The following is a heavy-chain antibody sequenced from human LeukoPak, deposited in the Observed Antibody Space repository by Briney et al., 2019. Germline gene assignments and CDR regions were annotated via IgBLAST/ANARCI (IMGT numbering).Heavy chain of an antibody. V-gene: IGHV3-30*02. CDR1: GFTISSNG. Sequence: PGGSLRLSCAASGFTISSNGRHWVRQAPGKGLKGVAFIRYDGSNKYYTDSVKGRFTISRDNSKNTMDLQMNRLRAEHTAVYYCAKGHCSGGSCYFRRGDYFDYWGQGTLVTVSS. CDR2: IRYDGSNK. D-gene: IGHD2-15*01. J-gene: IGHJ4*02. CDR3: AKGHCSGGSCYFRRGDYFDY.